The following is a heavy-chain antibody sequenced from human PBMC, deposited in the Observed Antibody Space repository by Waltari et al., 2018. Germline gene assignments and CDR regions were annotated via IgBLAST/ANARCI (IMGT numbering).Heavy chain of an antibody. CDR1: CGSLTRSRYY. CDR2: FYYSGSI. D-gene: IGHD5-12*01. CDR3: ARHWKRNGYRFDP. V-gene: IGHV4-39*01. J-gene: IGHJ5*02. Sequence: QLQLQESGPGLVTPSGTLSLTCSVSCGSLTRSRYYWGWIRQAQGKELKWSGSFYYSGSIYYNPTLQSRVTRSGDTSKNQFAMNLGSVTAADTAVYYCARHWKRNGYRFDPWGQGTRVTVSS.